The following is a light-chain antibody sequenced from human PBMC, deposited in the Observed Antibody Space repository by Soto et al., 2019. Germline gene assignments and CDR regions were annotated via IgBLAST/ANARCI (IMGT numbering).Light chain of an antibody. V-gene: IGLV2-14*01. CDR1: SSDVGGYNY. Sequence: QSALTQPASVSGSPGQSITISCTGTSSDVGGYNYVSWYQQHPGKAPKHMIYEVSNRLSPVSNRFSGSTSGNTASLTISGLQPHYQSDYYCSSYTSSSTLVFGTGTKLTLL. J-gene: IGLJ1*01. CDR2: EVS. CDR3: SSYTSSSTLV.